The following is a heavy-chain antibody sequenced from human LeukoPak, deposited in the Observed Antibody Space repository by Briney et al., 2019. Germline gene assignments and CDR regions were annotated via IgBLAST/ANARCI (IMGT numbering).Heavy chain of an antibody. J-gene: IGHJ4*02. CDR3: AKDHTRYYGSGSYYN. V-gene: IGHV3-9*01. Sequence: PGGSLRLSCAASGFTFDDYAMHWVRQAPGKGLEWVSGISWNSGSIGYADSVKGRFTISRDNAKNSLYLQMNSLRAEDTALYYCAKDHTRYYGSGSYYNWGQGTLVTVSS. D-gene: IGHD3-10*01. CDR2: ISWNSGSI. CDR1: GFTFDDYA.